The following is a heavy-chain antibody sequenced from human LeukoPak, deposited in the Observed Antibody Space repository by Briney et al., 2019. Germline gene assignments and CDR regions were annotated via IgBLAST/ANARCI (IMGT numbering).Heavy chain of an antibody. D-gene: IGHD6-13*01. CDR3: ARGLTGYSTSWLDY. J-gene: IGHJ4*02. V-gene: IGHV3-23*01. Sequence: PGGSLRLSCAASGFTFSSYAMSWVRQAPGKGLEWVSAISGSGGSTYYADSVKGRFTISRDNSKNTLYLQMNSLRAEDTAVYYCARGLTGYSTSWLDYWGQGTLVTVSS. CDR1: GFTFSSYA. CDR2: ISGSGGST.